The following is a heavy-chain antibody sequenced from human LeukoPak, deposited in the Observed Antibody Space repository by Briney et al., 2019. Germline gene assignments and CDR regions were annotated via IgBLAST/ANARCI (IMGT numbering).Heavy chain of an antibody. Sequence: SETLSLTCAVYGGSFSGYYWSWIRQPPGKGLECIGEINHSGSTNYNPSLKSRVTISVDTSKNQFSLNLSSLTAADTAVYYCARGRRSGSYYRGPLTTQAFDFWGQGTLVTVSS. J-gene: IGHJ4*02. CDR2: INHSGST. CDR3: ARGRRSGSYYRGPLTTQAFDF. V-gene: IGHV4-34*01. CDR1: GGSFSGYY. D-gene: IGHD3-10*01.